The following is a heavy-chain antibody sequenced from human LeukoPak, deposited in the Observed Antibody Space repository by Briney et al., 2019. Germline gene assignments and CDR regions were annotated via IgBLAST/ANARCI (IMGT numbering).Heavy chain of an antibody. J-gene: IGHJ4*02. D-gene: IGHD2-8*01. Sequence: GGSLRLSCSASGFTFSSYSMNWVRQAPGKGLEWVSYISSSSSTIYYAGSVKGRFTISRDNAKNSLYLQMNSLRAEDTAVYYCARSMVLDYWGQGTLVTVSS. CDR2: ISSSSSTI. V-gene: IGHV3-48*04. CDR1: GFTFSSYS. CDR3: ARSMVLDY.